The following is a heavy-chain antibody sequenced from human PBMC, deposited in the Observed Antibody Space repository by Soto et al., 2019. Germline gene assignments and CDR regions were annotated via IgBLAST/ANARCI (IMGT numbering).Heavy chain of an antibody. D-gene: IGHD2-2*01. CDR1: GDPLSLGGYY. J-gene: IGHJ5*02. CDR2: IYHTGKT. Sequence: SETLSLTCIVSGDPLSLGGYYWTWIRQRPGKGLEWMGYIYHTGKTYYNPSLESRLTMSIDMSKNQFSLRLTSVTAADTAVYYCARDGSSTANWIDPWGQETRVTVSS. CDR3: ARDGSSTANWIDP. V-gene: IGHV4-31*03.